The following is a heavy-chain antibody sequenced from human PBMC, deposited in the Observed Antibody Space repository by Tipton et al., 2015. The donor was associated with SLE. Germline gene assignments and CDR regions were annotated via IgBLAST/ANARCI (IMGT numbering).Heavy chain of an antibody. D-gene: IGHD1-26*01. V-gene: IGHV4-34*01. J-gene: IGHJ4*02. CDR1: GGSISSYY. CDR2: INHSGST. Sequence: TLSLTCTVSGGSISSYYWSWIRQPPGKGLEWIGEINHSGSTNYNPSLKSRVTISVDTSKNQFSLKLSSVTAADTAVYYCARGFGGSYSDFWGQGTMVTVSS. CDR3: ARGFGGSYSDF.